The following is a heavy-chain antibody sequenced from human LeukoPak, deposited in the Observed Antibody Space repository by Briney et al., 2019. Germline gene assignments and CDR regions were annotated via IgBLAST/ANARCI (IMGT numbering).Heavy chain of an antibody. Sequence: PGGSLRLSCAASGFTFDDYAMHWVRQAPGKGLEWVSGISWNSGSIGYADSVKGRFTISRDNAKNSLYLQMNSLRAEDTALYHCAKGGYYHWYFDLWGRGTLVTVSS. CDR3: AKGGYYHWYFDL. D-gene: IGHD3-22*01. CDR1: GFTFDDYA. CDR2: ISWNSGSI. V-gene: IGHV3-9*01. J-gene: IGHJ2*01.